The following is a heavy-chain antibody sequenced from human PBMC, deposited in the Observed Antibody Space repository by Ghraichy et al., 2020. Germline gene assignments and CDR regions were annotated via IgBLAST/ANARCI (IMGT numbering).Heavy chain of an antibody. CDR2: IGKGGDT. CDR3: ARGAEGFDP. CDR1: GFTFSTYD. V-gene: IGHV3-13*04. Sequence: GESLNISCAASGFTFSTYDMHWVRQVIGKGLEWVSGIGKGGDTYYATSVRGRFSISRENAKNTLFLQMDSLRAGDAAVYYCARGAEGFDPWGQGTLVTVSS. D-gene: IGHD6-19*01. J-gene: IGHJ5*02.